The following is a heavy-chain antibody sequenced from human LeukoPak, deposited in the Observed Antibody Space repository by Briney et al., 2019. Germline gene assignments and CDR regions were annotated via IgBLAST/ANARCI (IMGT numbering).Heavy chain of an antibody. CDR3: ARDRETAMVKLGAFDI. V-gene: IGHV3-48*01. D-gene: IGHD5-18*01. CDR2: ISSSSSTI. Sequence: PGGSLRLSCAASGFTFSSYSMNWVRQAPGKGLEWVSYISSSSSTIYYADSVKGRFTISRDNAKNSLYLQMNSLRAEDTAVYYCARDRETAMVKLGAFDIWGQGTMVTVSS. J-gene: IGHJ3*02. CDR1: GFTFSSYS.